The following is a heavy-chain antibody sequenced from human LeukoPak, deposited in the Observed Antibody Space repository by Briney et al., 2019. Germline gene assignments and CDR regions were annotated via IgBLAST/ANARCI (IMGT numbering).Heavy chain of an antibody. D-gene: IGHD4-23*01. Sequence: ASVKVSCKASGYTFTSYYMHWVRQAPGQGLEWMGIINPSGGSTTYAQKFQGRVTMTRDTSTSTVYMELSSLRSEDTAVYYRARVPLGYGGNEVFDYWGQGTLVTVSS. CDR2: INPSGGST. CDR1: GYTFTSYY. J-gene: IGHJ4*02. CDR3: ARVPLGYGGNEVFDY. V-gene: IGHV1-46*01.